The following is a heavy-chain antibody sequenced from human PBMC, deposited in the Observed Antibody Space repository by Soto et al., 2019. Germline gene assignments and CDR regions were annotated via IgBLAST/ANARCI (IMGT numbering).Heavy chain of an antibody. CDR2: IIPILGIA. D-gene: IGHD2-15*01. J-gene: IGHJ6*02. Sequence: QVQLVQSGAEVKKPGSSVKVSCKASGGTFSSYTISWVRQAPGQGLEWMGRIIPILGIANYAQKFQGRVTITADKSTSTAYMELSSLRSEDTAVYYCARDCSGGSCYSGGYYYYGMDVWGQGTTVTVSS. CDR3: ARDCSGGSCYSGGYYYYGMDV. V-gene: IGHV1-69*08. CDR1: GGTFSSYT.